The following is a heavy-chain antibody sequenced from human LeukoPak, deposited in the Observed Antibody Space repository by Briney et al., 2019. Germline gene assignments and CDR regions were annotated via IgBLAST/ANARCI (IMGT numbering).Heavy chain of an antibody. V-gene: IGHV3-20*04. Sequence: PGGSLRLSCAASGFTFDDYGMSWVRQAPGKGPEWVSGINWNGGSTGYADSVKGRFTISRDNAKNSLYLQMNSLRAEDTALYYCARSGYDSSPGGIWGQGTMVTVSS. CDR3: ARSGYDSSPGGI. D-gene: IGHD3-22*01. CDR1: GFTFDDYG. J-gene: IGHJ3*02. CDR2: INWNGGST.